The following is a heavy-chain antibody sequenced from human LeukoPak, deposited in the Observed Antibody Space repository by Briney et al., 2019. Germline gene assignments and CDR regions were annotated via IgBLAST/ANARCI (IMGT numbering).Heavy chain of an antibody. J-gene: IGHJ4*02. CDR2: TYYRSKGYN. CDR3: ARSLLGAVAGTIAYFDY. V-gene: IGHV6-1*01. D-gene: IGHD6-19*01. Sequence: SQTLSLTCAISGDSVSSNSAAWNWIRQSPSRGLEWLGRTYYRSKGYNAYAVSVKSRITINPNTSKNQFSLQLNSVTPEDTAVYYCARSLLGAVAGTIAYFDYWGQGTLVTVSS. CDR1: GDSVSSNSAA.